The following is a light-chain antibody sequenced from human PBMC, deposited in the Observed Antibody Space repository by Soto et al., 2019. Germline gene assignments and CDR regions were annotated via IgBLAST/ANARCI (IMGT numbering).Light chain of an antibody. Sequence: QSALTQPASVSGSPGQSITISCTGTSSDVGGYNFVSWYQQHPGKAPKLMIFEVNNRPSGVSTRFSGSKSGNTASLTISGLQAEDEADYYCSSWTSSTTQVLGGGTKLTVL. CDR2: EVN. V-gene: IGLV2-14*01. CDR1: SSDVGGYNF. CDR3: SSWTSSTTQV. J-gene: IGLJ2*01.